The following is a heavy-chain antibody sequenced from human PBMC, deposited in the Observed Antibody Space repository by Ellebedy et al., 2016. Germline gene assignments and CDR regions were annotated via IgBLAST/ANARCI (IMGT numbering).Heavy chain of an antibody. CDR2: ISAYNGNT. V-gene: IGHV1-18*01. J-gene: IGHJ5*02. CDR1: GYTSTSYG. Sequence: ASVKVSXXASGYTSTSYGISWVRQAPGQGLEWMGWISAYNGNTNYAQKLQGRVTMTTDTSTSTAYMELRSLRSDDTAVYYCARGPGIAAAGALHNWFDPWGQGTLVTVSS. D-gene: IGHD6-13*01. CDR3: ARGPGIAAAGALHNWFDP.